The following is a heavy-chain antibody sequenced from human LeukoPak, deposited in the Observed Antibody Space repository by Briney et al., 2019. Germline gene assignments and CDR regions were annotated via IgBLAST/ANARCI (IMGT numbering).Heavy chain of an antibody. J-gene: IGHJ4*02. Sequence: GESLKISCKGSGYSFTTYWIGWVRQMPEKGLEWMGIIYPSDSDTRYTQSFEGQVTISADKSISTAYLQWSSLKASDTAMYFCARRVGSARFDYWGQGTLVTVSS. CDR3: ARRVGSARFDY. CDR2: IYPSDSDT. V-gene: IGHV5-51*01. D-gene: IGHD6-19*01. CDR1: GYSFTTYW.